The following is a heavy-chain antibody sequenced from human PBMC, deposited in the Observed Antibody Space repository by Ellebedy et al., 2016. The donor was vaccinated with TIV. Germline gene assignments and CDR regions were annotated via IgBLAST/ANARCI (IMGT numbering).Heavy chain of an antibody. CDR1: GFAFSSYT. Sequence: GGSLRLXXAASGFAFSSYTMMWVRQAPGKGLEWVASISYSGGATYYADSVKGRFSISRSNSEDTLFLQMSSLGAEDTAIYYCAKRGLVGSAPAGNFWDHWGQGTLVTVAS. D-gene: IGHD4-23*01. V-gene: IGHV3-23*01. CDR2: ISYSGGAT. J-gene: IGHJ4*02. CDR3: AKRGLVGSAPAGNFWDH.